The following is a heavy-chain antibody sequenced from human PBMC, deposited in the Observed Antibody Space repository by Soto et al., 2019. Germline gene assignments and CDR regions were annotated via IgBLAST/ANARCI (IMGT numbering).Heavy chain of an antibody. V-gene: IGHV4-30-4*01. J-gene: IGHJ4*02. CDR3: ARAPRFLEWLPYYFAY. Sequence: SETLSLTCTVSGGSISSGDYYWSWIRQPPGKGLEWIGYIYYSGSTYYNPSLKSRVTISVDTSKNQFSLKLSSVTAADTAVYYCARAPRFLEWLPYYFAYWGQGTLVTVSS. D-gene: IGHD3-3*01. CDR1: GGSISSGDYY. CDR2: IYYSGST.